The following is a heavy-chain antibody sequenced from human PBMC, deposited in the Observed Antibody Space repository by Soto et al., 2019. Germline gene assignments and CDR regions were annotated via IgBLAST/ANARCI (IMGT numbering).Heavy chain of an antibody. D-gene: IGHD1-7*01. Sequence: ASVKVSCKASGYTFTSYDINWVRQATGQGLEWMGWMNPNSGNTGYAQKFQGRVTMTRNTSISTAYMELSSLRSEDTAVYYCARFVGNYGGYYYGMDVWGQGTTVTVSS. CDR3: ARFVGNYGGYYYGMDV. V-gene: IGHV1-8*01. J-gene: IGHJ6*02. CDR1: GYTFTSYD. CDR2: MNPNSGNT.